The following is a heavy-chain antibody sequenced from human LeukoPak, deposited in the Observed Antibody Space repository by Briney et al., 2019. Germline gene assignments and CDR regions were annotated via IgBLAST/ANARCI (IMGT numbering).Heavy chain of an antibody. CDR3: AKDSRRACSSTSCFDAFDI. J-gene: IGHJ3*02. CDR1: GFTFSSYA. Sequence: GGSLRLSCAASGFTFSSYAMSWVRQAPGKGLEWVSGISWNSGSIGYADSVKGRFTISRDNAKNSLYLQMNSLRAEDTALYYCAKDSRRACSSTSCFDAFDIWGQGTMVTVSS. V-gene: IGHV3-9*01. CDR2: ISWNSGSI. D-gene: IGHD2-2*01.